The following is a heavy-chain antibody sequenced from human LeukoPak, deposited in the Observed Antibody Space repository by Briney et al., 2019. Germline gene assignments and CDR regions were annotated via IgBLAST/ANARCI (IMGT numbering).Heavy chain of an antibody. Sequence: GGSLRLSCAASGFTFSSFVVSWVRQAPGKGLERVSSISGDGERTYYADSVKGRFTISRDNSKNTLYLQMNSLRAEDTAVYYCAKEGGAVTSRGAYFDYWGQGTLVTVSS. V-gene: IGHV3-23*01. J-gene: IGHJ4*02. CDR3: AKEGGAVTSRGAYFDY. D-gene: IGHD4-17*01. CDR2: ISGDGERT. CDR1: GFTFSSFV.